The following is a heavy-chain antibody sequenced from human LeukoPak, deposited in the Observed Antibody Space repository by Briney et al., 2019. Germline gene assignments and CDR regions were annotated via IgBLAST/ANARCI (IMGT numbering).Heavy chain of an antibody. CDR3: ARDIGTWPNSLFDY. D-gene: IGHD4-23*01. V-gene: IGHV3-33*01. CDR2: IWSDGSKK. Sequence: PGRSLRLSCAASGFIFSNYGFHWVRQAPGKGLEWVALIWSDGSKKYYTDSVKGRFTISRDDSKNTLLLQMNSLRAEDMAVYYCARDIGTWPNSLFDYWGQGNLVTVSS. CDR1: GFIFSNYG. J-gene: IGHJ4*02.